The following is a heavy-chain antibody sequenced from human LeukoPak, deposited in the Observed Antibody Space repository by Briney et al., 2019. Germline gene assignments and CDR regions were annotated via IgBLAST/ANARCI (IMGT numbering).Heavy chain of an antibody. Sequence: SVKVSCKASGGTFSSYAISWVRQAPGQGLEWMGGIIPIFGTANYAQKFQGRVTITADESTSTAYMELSSLRSEDTAVYYCAKDRARYNWNDSGGWFDPWGQGTLVSVSS. CDR1: GGTFSSYA. CDR2: IIPIFGTA. V-gene: IGHV1-69*13. J-gene: IGHJ5*02. D-gene: IGHD1-20*01. CDR3: AKDRARYNWNDSGGWFDP.